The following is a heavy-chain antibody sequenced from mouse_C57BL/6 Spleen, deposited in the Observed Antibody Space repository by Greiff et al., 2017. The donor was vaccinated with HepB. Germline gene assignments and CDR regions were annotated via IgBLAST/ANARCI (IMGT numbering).Heavy chain of an antibody. Sequence: QVQLQQPGAELVKPGASVKMSCKASGYTFTSYWITWVKQRPGQGLEWIGDIYPGSGSTNYNEKFKSKATLTVDTSSSTAYMQLSSLTSEDSAVYYCARSPDYYGSSYDAMDYWGQGTSVTVSS. D-gene: IGHD1-1*01. CDR2: IYPGSGST. J-gene: IGHJ4*01. V-gene: IGHV1-55*01. CDR3: ARSPDYYGSSYDAMDY. CDR1: GYTFTSYW.